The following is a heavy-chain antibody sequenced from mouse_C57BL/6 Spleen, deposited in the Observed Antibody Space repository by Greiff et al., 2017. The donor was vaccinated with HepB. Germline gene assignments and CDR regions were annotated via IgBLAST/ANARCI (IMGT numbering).Heavy chain of an antibody. J-gene: IGHJ4*01. CDR1: GYAFTNYL. CDR3: ARSADWVY. Sequence: QVQLKESGAELVRPGTSVKVSCKASGYAFTNYLIEWVKQRPGQGLEWIGVINPGSGGTNYNEKFKGKATLTADKSSSTAYMQLSSLTSEDSAVYFCARSADWVYWGQGTSVTVSS. D-gene: IGHD4-1*01. V-gene: IGHV1-54*01. CDR2: INPGSGGT.